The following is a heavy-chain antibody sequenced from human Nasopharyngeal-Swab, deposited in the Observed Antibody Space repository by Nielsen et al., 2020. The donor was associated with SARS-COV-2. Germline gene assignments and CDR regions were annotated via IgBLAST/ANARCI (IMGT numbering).Heavy chain of an antibody. D-gene: IGHD5-12*01. V-gene: IGHV3-53*04. CDR2: ISSGGST. Sequence: KGLEWGAAISSGGSTYYADSVKGRFTISRHNAKNTLSLQMNSLRAEDTAVYYCAREPGRGYSGSDNSYAMDVWSQGTTVTVSS. J-gene: IGHJ6*02. CDR3: AREPGRGYSGSDNSYAMDV.